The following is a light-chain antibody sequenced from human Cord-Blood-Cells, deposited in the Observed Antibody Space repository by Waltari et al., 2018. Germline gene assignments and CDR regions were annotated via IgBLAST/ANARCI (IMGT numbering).Light chain of an antibody. CDR2: EDN. Sequence: NFMLPQPHSVSESPGKTVTISCTRSSGSISSHYMQWYQQRPGSAPTTVIYEDNQKPSGVPDRFSGSIDSSSNSAPLTISGLKTEDEADYYCQSYDSSNWVFGGGTKLTVL. V-gene: IGLV6-57*03. J-gene: IGLJ3*02. CDR1: SGSISSHY. CDR3: QSYDSSNWV.